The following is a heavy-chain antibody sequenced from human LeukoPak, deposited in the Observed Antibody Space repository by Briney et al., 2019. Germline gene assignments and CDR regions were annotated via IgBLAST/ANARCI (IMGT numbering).Heavy chain of an antibody. CDR3: ARHGGYDYVWGSYRLDY. CDR1: GGSISSYY. D-gene: IGHD3-16*02. CDR2: INYSGST. V-gene: IGHV4-59*08. Sequence: SETLSLTCTVSGGSISSYYWSWIRQPPGKGQEWIGYINYSGSTNYNPSLKSRVTISVDTSKNQFSLKLSSVTAADTAVYYCARHGGYDYVWGSYRLDYWGQGTLVTVSS. J-gene: IGHJ4*02.